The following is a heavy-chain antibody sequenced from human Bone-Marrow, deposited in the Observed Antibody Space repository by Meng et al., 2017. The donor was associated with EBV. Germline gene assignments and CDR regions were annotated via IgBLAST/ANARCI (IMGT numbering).Heavy chain of an antibody. V-gene: IGHV4-30-2*01. D-gene: IGHD4-23*01. CDR3: ARGGYGGNPLDY. Sequence: HPQLQESGSGLVTPSQTLSLTCAVSGGSISSGGYSWSWIRQPPGKGLEWIGYIYHSGSTYYNPSLKSRVTISVDRSKNQFSLKLSSVTAADTAVYYCARGGYGGNPLDYWGQGTLVTVSS. CDR1: GGSISSGGYS. CDR2: IYHSGST. J-gene: IGHJ4*02.